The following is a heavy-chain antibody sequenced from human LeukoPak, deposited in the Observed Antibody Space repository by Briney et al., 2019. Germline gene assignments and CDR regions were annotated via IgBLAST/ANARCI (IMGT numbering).Heavy chain of an antibody. V-gene: IGHV3-53*01. Sequence: GESLRLSCAAAGFNVSSYFMSWVRQAPGKGLEWVSVIYRGVHTYYADSVKGRFTISRDNSKNTLYLQMSSLRAEDTAVYYCARDQRQSGYATCFDPRGQGTLVTVSS. J-gene: IGHJ5*02. CDR1: GFNVSSYF. CDR2: IYRGVHT. CDR3: ARDQRQSGYATCFDP. D-gene: IGHD5-12*01.